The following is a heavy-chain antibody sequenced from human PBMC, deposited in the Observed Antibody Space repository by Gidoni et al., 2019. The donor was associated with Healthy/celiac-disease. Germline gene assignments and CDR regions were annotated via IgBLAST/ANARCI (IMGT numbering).Heavy chain of an antibody. J-gene: IGHJ6*04. CDR1: GLTFSNDW. V-gene: IGHV3-15*07. Sequence: EVQLVESGGGLVKPGGSLRLSCAASGLTFSNDWMNWVRQAPGKGLEWVGRIKSKTDGGTTDYAAPVKGRFTISRDDAKNTLYLQMNSLKTEDTAVYYCTTDSGYCSGGSCYYYYGMDVWGKGTTVTVSS. D-gene: IGHD2-15*01. CDR3: TTDSGYCSGGSCYYYYGMDV. CDR2: IKSKTDGGTT.